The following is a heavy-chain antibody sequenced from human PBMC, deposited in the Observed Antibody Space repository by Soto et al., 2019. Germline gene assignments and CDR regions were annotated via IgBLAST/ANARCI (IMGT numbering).Heavy chain of an antibody. CDR1: GFTFSSYA. CDR3: AREQEEYYYYGMDG. J-gene: IGHJ6*02. Sequence: GGSLRLSCAASGFTFSSYAMHWVRQAPGKGLEWVAVISYDGSNKYYADSVKGRFTISRDNSKNTLYLQMNSLRAEDTAVYYCAREQEEYYYYGMDGWGQGTTVTVSS. CDR2: ISYDGSNK. V-gene: IGHV3-30-3*01.